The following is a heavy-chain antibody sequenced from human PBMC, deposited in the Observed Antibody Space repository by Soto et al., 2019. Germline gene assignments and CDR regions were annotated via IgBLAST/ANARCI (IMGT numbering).Heavy chain of an antibody. Sequence: GGSLGLSCAASGFTFSSYGMHWVRQAPGKGLEWVAVISHDGSNKYYADSVKGRLTISRDNPKNTLYLQMNSLRPEDTAVYYCAKEYGDYFSYFFDYWGQGTLVTVSS. CDR1: GFTFSSYG. D-gene: IGHD4-17*01. CDR3: AKEYGDYFSYFFDY. CDR2: ISHDGSNK. J-gene: IGHJ4*02. V-gene: IGHV3-30*18.